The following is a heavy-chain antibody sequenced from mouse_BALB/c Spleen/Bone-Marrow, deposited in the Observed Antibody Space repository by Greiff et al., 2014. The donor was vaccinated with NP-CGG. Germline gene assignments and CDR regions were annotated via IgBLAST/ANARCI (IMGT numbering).Heavy chain of an antibody. CDR2: IYPGDGDT. CDR1: GYAFSSSW. J-gene: IGHJ4*01. CDR3: ARSDGYRTMDY. V-gene: IGHV1-82*01. D-gene: IGHD2-3*01. Sequence: VQLQQSGPELEKPGASVKISCKASGYAFSSSWMNWVKQRPGQGLEWIGRIYPGDGDTNYNGKFKGKATLTADKSSSTAYMQLSSLTSVDSAVYFCARSDGYRTMDYWGQGTSVTVSS.